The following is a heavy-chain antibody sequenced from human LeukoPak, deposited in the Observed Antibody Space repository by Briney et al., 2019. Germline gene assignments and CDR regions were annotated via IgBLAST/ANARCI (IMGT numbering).Heavy chain of an antibody. CDR3: ARTTVLTYYYDPWHAFDI. CDR1: GGSISSGSYY. J-gene: IGHJ3*02. CDR2: IYTSGST. V-gene: IGHV4-61*02. Sequence: PSETLSLTCTVSGGSISSGSYYWSWIRQPAGKGLEWIGRIYTSGSTNYNPSLKSRVTISVDTSKNQFSLKLSSVTAADTAVYYCARTTVLTYYYDPWHAFDIWGQGTMVTVSS. D-gene: IGHD3-22*01.